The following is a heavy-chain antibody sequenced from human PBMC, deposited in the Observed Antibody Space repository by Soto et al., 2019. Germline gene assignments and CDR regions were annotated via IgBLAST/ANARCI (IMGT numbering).Heavy chain of an antibody. CDR1: GFTFSNYG. CDR2: IWNDGTSR. Sequence: QVQLVESGGGVVQPGRSLRLSCEASGFTFSNYGMHWVRQAPGKGLEWVAVIWNDGTSRYYADSVKGRFTISRDNSKNKLFLQMNNLRAEETAVYYCARPDIVAAIGGALDCWGQGTLVTVSS. V-gene: IGHV3-33*01. CDR3: ARPDIVAAIGGALDC. D-gene: IGHD5-12*01. J-gene: IGHJ4*02.